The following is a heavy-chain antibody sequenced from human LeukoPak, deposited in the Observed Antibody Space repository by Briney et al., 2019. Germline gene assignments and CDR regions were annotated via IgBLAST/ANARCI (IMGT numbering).Heavy chain of an antibody. V-gene: IGHV7-4-1*02. CDR3: ARRQAHKDVSEVVTSVDPKAFDV. J-gene: IGHJ3*01. Sequence: GASVKVSCKASGYTFTSYAMNWVRQAPGQGLEWMGWINTNTGNPTYAQGFTGRFVFSLDTSVSTAYLQISSLKAEDTAVYYCARRQAHKDVSEVVTSVDPKAFDVWGQGTMVTVFS. CDR2: INTNTGNP. D-gene: IGHD2-21*02. CDR1: GYTFTSYA.